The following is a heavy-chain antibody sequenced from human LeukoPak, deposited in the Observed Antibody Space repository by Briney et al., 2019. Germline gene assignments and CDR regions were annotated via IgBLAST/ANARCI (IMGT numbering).Heavy chain of an antibody. CDR2: ISGYNSNT. J-gene: IGHJ4*02. CDR3: AREWGRASENYSPAEY. Sequence: GASVKVSCKASGYTFTSYGIGWVRQAPGQGLEWMGWISGYNSNTNYAQKLQGRVTMTTDTSTSTAYMELRSLRSDDTAVYYCAREWGRASENYSPAEYWGQGTLVTVSS. V-gene: IGHV1-18*01. D-gene: IGHD3-10*01. CDR1: GYTFTSYG.